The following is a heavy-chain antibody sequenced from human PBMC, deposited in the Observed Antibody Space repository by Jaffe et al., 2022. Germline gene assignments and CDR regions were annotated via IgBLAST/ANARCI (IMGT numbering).Heavy chain of an antibody. Sequence: QVQLQQWGAGLLKPSETLSLTCAVYGGSFSGYYWSWIRQPPGKGLEWIGEINHSGSTNYNPSLKSRVTISVDTSKNQFSLKLSSVTAADTAVYYCARGVGGGYCSGGSCSKYYYYYYMDVWGKGTTVTVSS. D-gene: IGHD2-15*01. CDR3: ARGVGGGYCSGGSCSKYYYYYYMDV. CDR1: GGSFSGYY. V-gene: IGHV4-34*01. J-gene: IGHJ6*03. CDR2: INHSGST.